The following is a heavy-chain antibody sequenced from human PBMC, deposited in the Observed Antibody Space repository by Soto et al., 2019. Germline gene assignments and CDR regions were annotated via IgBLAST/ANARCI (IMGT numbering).Heavy chain of an antibody. CDR3: AREAAFDI. J-gene: IGHJ3*02. CDR2: IKQDGSEK. V-gene: IGHV3-7*03. Sequence: GGSLRLSCAVSGFTFSSYWMSWVRQAPGKGLEWVANIKQDGSEKYYVDSVKGRFTISRDNAKNSLYLQMNSLRAEDTAGYYCAREAAFDIWGQGTMVNVSS. CDR1: GFTFSSYW.